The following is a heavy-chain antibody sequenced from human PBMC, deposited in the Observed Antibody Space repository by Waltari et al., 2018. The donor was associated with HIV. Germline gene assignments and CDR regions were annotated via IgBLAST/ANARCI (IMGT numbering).Heavy chain of an antibody. CDR1: GYTFTSYG. D-gene: IGHD3-3*01. CDR2: ISAYNGNT. CDR3: ARAEAGLEWLLYYYYGMDV. J-gene: IGHJ6*02. V-gene: IGHV1-18*01. Sequence: QVQLVQSGAEVKKPGASVKVSCKASGYTFTSYGIRWVRQAPGQGLEWMGRISAYNGNTNYAQKLQGRVTMTTDTSTSTAYMELRSLRSDDTAVYYCARAEAGLEWLLYYYYGMDVWGQGTTVTVSS.